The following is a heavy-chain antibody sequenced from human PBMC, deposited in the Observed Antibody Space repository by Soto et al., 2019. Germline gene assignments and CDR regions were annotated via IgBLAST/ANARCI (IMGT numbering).Heavy chain of an antibody. J-gene: IGHJ6*02. CDR2: IYPGDSDT. V-gene: IGHV5-51*01. Sequence: GESLKISCKGSGYSFTSYWIGWVRQMPGKGLEWMGIIYPGDSDTRYSPSFQGQVTISADKSISTAYLQWSSLKASDTAMYYCARHVPSGYDYRYYYYGMDVWGQGTTVTVSS. CDR3: ARHVPSGYDYRYYYYGMDV. D-gene: IGHD5-12*01. CDR1: GYSFTSYW.